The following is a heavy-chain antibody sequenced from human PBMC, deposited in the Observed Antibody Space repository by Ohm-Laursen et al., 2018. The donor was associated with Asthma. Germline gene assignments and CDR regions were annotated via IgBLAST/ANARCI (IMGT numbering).Heavy chain of an antibody. Sequence: SLRLSCSASKFTFSNHWMNWVRQAPGKGLEWVAVISYDGSNKYYADSVKGRFTISRDNSKNTLYLQMNSLRAEDTAVYYCARPLHVLRFLEWLFVYWGQGTLVTVSS. J-gene: IGHJ4*02. CDR1: KFTFSNHW. D-gene: IGHD3-3*01. CDR3: ARPLHVLRFLEWLFVY. V-gene: IGHV3-30-3*01. CDR2: ISYDGSNK.